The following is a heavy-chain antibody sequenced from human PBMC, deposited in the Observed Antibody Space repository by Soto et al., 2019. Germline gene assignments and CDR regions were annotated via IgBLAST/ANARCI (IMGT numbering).Heavy chain of an antibody. CDR1: GGSFSGYY. CDR3: ASLWFGELSYYYYYGMDV. CDR2: INHSGRT. D-gene: IGHD3-10*01. V-gene: IGHV4-34*01. J-gene: IGHJ6*02. Sequence: QVQLQQWGAGLLKPSETLSLTCAVYGGSFSGYYWSWIRQPPGKGLEWIGEINHSGRTNYNPSLKSRVTISVDTSKNQFSLKLSSVTAADTAVYYCASLWFGELSYYYYYGMDVWGPGTTVTVSS.